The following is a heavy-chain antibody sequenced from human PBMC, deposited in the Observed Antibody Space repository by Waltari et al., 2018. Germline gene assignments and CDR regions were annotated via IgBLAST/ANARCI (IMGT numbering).Heavy chain of an antibody. CDR2: IFYSGTT. V-gene: IGHV4-39*01. J-gene: IGHJ5*01. CDR1: GGSMISSSYF. CDR3: ARHEDDVSTGHFTWFDS. Sequence: QLRESGPGLVKPSETLSLRCSVSGGSMISSSYFWAWIRQPPGKGLGWIGSIFYSGTTYQNPSLKSRVAMSIDTSNNHFSLRMTSMTAADTAMYYCARHEDDVSTGHFTWFDSWGQGTLVIVSS. D-gene: IGHD3-9*01.